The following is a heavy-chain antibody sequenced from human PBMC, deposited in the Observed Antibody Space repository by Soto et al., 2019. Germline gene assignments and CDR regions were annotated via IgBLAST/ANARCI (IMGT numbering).Heavy chain of an antibody. D-gene: IGHD3-10*01. J-gene: IGHJ4*02. V-gene: IGHV3-23*01. Sequence: EVQLLESGGGLVQPGGSLRLSCSDSGFTFSTYAMSWVRQAPGKGLEWVSSISTSGDNTYYADSVRGRFTISRDNSKNTLYLQMNGLRVEDTAVYYCARHPLLLWFNFDYWGQGTLVTVSS. CDR2: ISTSGDNT. CDR1: GFTFSTYA. CDR3: ARHPLLLWFNFDY.